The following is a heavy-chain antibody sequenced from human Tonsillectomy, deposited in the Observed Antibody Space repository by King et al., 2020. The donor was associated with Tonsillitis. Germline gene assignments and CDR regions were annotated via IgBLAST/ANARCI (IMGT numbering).Heavy chain of an antibody. V-gene: IGHV4-39*01. CDR2: VFYSGRT. Sequence: LQLQESGPGLVKPSETLSLTCAVSGGAISSSSSSWGWIRQPPGKGLEWIGNVFYSGRTYYNPSLVSRVTMSVDTSQNQVSLELSSVTAADAAVYYCVRSGYSSSSVHHWGQGTLVTVSS. J-gene: IGHJ1*01. CDR1: GGAISSSSSS. D-gene: IGHD6-6*01. CDR3: VRSGYSSSSVHH.